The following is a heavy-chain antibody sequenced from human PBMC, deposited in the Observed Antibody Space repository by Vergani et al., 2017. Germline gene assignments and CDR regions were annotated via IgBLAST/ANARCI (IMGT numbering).Heavy chain of an antibody. CDR1: GFTFSSYE. CDR3: ARVTHSSGWYGVDY. V-gene: IGHV3-48*03. Sequence: EVQLVESGGGLVQPGGSLRLSCAASGFTFSSYEMNWVRQAPGKGLEWVSYISSSGSTIYYADSVKGRFTISRDNAKNSLYLQMNSLRAEDTAVYYCARVTHSSGWYGVDYWGLGTLVTVSS. CDR2: ISSSGSTI. J-gene: IGHJ4*02. D-gene: IGHD6-19*01.